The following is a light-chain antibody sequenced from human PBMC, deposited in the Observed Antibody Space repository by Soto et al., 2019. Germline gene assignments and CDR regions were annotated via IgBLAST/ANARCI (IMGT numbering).Light chain of an antibody. J-gene: IGLJ1*01. Sequence: QSVLTQPASVSGSPGQSITISCTGTSSDVGSYNLVSWYQQHPGKAPKLMIYEGSKRPSGVSNRLSGSKSGNTASLTISGLQAEDEADYYCCSYAGSSTLGVFGTGTKLTVL. CDR3: CSYAGSSTLGV. CDR2: EGS. V-gene: IGLV2-23*01. CDR1: SSDVGSYNL.